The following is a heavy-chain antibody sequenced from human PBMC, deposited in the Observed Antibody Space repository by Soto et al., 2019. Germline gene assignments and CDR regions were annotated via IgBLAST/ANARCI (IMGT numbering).Heavy chain of an antibody. V-gene: IGHV3-30*18. CDR3: AKASSHYGSGSYYTNDY. CDR2: ISHDGNNK. J-gene: IGHJ4*02. D-gene: IGHD3-10*01. Sequence: QVQLVESGGGVVQPGRSLRLSCAASGFTFSSYGMHWVRQAPGRGLEWVAVISHDGNNKYYADSVKGRFTISRDNSRNXLYLQMNSLRPEDTAIYYCAKASSHYGSGSYYTNDYWGQGTLATVSS. CDR1: GFTFSSYG.